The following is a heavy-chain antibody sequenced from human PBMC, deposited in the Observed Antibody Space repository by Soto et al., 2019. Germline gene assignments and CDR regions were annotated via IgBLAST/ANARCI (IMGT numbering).Heavy chain of an antibody. Sequence: QVQLQQSGPGLVRPSQTLSLICTVSGGSISSGDYYWNWIRQHPGGGLEWLGSVHYRGATYYNPSLQSRLSISVDTSRGQFSLKLNSVTAADTAVYFCAREGGSYDSGGFLIRGAFDLWGQGTMVSVSS. J-gene: IGHJ3*01. CDR3: AREGGSYDSGGFLIRGAFDL. V-gene: IGHV4-31*02. CDR1: GGSISSGDYY. D-gene: IGHD3-22*01. CDR2: VHYRGAT.